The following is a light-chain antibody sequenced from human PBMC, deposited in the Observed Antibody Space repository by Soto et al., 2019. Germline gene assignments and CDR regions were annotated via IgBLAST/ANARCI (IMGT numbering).Light chain of an antibody. V-gene: IGLV2-14*01. CDR1: SSDVGGYNY. J-gene: IGLJ1*01. CDR3: TSYTSSSRPYL. CDR2: EVS. Sequence: QSVLTQPASVSGSLVQSITISCTGTSSDVGGYNYVSWYQLHPGKAPKLIIYEVSNRPSGVSNRFSGSKSGNTASLTISGLQPEDEDDYYCTSYTSSSRPYLFGPGTTLTVL.